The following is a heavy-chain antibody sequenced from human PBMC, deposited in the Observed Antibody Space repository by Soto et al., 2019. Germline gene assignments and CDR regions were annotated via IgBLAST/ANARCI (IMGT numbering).Heavy chain of an antibody. V-gene: IGHV4-39*01. CDR3: ARHYSSGSRNWFDP. CDR1: GGSINSSSYF. CDR2: IYYSGST. J-gene: IGHJ5*02. D-gene: IGHD6-19*01. Sequence: SETLSLTCSVSGGSINSSSYFWGWVRQPPGRGLEWIGSIYYSGSTYYNPSLRSRVTISADTSKNQFSLKLSSVTAADTAVFYCARHYSSGSRNWFDPWGQGTLVTVSS.